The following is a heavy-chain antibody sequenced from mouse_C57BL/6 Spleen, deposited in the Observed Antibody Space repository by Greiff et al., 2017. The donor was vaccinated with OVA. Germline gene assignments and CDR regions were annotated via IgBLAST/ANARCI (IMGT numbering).Heavy chain of an antibody. Sequence: VQLQESGPGLVAPSQSLSITCTASGFSLTSYGVSWVRQPPGKGLEWLGVIWGDGSTNYHSAHISRLGTIKDNSKSQVFLKLNSLQTEDTATYYCATGELGPLYWYFDVWGTGTTVTVSS. CDR3: ATGELGPLYWYFDV. CDR2: IWGDGST. D-gene: IGHD4-1*01. CDR1: GFSLTSYG. J-gene: IGHJ1*03. V-gene: IGHV2-3*01.